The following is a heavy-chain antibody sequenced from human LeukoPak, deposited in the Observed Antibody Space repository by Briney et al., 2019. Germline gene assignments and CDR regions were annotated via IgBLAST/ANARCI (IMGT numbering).Heavy chain of an antibody. J-gene: IGHJ6*02. CDR2: IFYSGDT. Sequence: SETLSLTCTVSGGSITSYYWSWIRQPPGKGLEWIGYIFYSGDTNYNPSLKSRVTMSVDTSKNQLSLNLSSVTAADTAAYYCARDCSGGRCYNGIVAGMDVWGQGTTVIVSS. CDR1: GGSITSYY. D-gene: IGHD2-15*01. CDR3: ARDCSGGRCYNGIVAGMDV. V-gene: IGHV4-59*01.